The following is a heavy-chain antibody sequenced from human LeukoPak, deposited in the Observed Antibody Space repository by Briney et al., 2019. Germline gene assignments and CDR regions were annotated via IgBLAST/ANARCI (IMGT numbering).Heavy chain of an antibody. Sequence: SETLSLTCTVSGGSISSGDYYWSWIRQPPGKGLEWIGYIYYSGSTYYNPSLKSRVTISVDTSKNQFSLKLSSVTAADTAVYYCARHTHYFDTSGYRLDYWGQGTLVTVSS. CDR3: ARHTHYFDTSGYRLDY. CDR2: IYYSGST. V-gene: IGHV4-30-4*08. CDR1: GGSISSGDYY. J-gene: IGHJ4*02. D-gene: IGHD3-22*01.